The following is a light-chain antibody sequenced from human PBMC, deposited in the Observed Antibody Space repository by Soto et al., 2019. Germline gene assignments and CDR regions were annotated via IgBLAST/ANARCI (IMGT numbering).Light chain of an antibody. CDR2: GAS. CDR3: HQFGTSYT. J-gene: IGKJ1*01. CDR1: QTVSNNF. V-gene: IGKV3-20*01. Sequence: EIVLTPSPGTLSLSPGDRATRSCRASQTVSNNFLAWYQQKPGQAPRLLIYGASTRATGIPDRFSGSGSGTDFTLTLSSLEPEDFAVYFCHQFGTSYTFGQGTKVDI.